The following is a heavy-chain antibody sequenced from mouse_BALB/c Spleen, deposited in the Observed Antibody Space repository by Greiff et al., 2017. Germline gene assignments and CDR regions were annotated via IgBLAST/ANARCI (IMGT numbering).Heavy chain of an antibody. D-gene: IGHD4-1*01. CDR2: ISSGGSYT. J-gene: IGHJ2*01. CDR1: GFTFSSYT. Sequence: EVKVVESGGGLVKPGGSLKLSCAASGFTFSSYTMSWVRQTPEKRLEWVATISSGGSYTYYPDSVKGRFTISRDNAKNTLYLQMSSLKSEDTAMYYCTREGGTDFDYWGQGTTLTVSS. V-gene: IGHV5-6-4*01. CDR3: TREGGTDFDY.